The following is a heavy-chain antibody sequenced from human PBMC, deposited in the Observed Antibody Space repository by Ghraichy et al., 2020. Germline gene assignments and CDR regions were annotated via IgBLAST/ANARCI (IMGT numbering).Heavy chain of an antibody. CDR1: GFTFKNYW. Sequence: GESLNISCGASGFTFKNYWMNWVRQAPGKGLMWVSRIDTDGTGTSYADSVKGRFTISRDNAKNTVYLEMNNLRAEDTAVYYCGSVFEYWGLGTLVTVSS. V-gene: IGHV3-74*01. J-gene: IGHJ4*02. CDR3: GSVFEY. CDR2: IDTDGTGT.